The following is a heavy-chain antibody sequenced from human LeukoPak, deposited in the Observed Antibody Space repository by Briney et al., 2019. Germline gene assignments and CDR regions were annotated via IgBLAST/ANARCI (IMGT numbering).Heavy chain of an antibody. CDR2: IYTSGTP. D-gene: IGHD2-2*01. Sequence: SETLSLTCTVSGGSISSYYWSWVRQPPGKGLEWIGYIYTSGTPNYNPSLKSRVTISGDTSKNQFSLKLTSVPAADTAVYYCARGYCSSVSCYYFDSWGQGTLVTVSS. CDR1: GGSISSYY. V-gene: IGHV4-4*09. CDR3: ARGYCSSVSCYYFDS. J-gene: IGHJ4*02.